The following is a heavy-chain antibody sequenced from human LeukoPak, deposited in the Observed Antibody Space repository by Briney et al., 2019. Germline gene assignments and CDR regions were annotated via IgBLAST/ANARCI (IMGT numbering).Heavy chain of an antibody. CDR2: ISSSSSYI. CDR3: ARGPEGAGYYYMDV. CDR1: GFTFSSYS. V-gene: IGHV3-21*01. D-gene: IGHD3-10*01. Sequence: PGGSLRLSCAASGFTFSSYSMNWVRQAPGKGLEWVSSISSSSSYIYYADSVKGRFTISRDNAKNSLYLQMNSLRAEDTAVYYCARGPEGAGYYYMDVWGKGTTVTVSS. J-gene: IGHJ6*03.